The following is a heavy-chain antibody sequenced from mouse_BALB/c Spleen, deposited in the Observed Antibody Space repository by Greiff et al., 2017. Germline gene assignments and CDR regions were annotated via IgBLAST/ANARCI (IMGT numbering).Heavy chain of an antibody. CDR1: GFDFSRYW. J-gene: IGHJ3*01. CDR3: ARLDYGSSPFAY. V-gene: IGHV4-1*02. D-gene: IGHD1-1*01. CDR2: INPDSSTI. Sequence: EVKVVESGGGLVQPGGSLKLSCAASGFDFSRYWMSWVRQAPGKGLEWIGEINPDSSTINYTPSLKDKFIISRDNAKNTLYLQMSKVRSEDTALYYCARLDYGSSPFAYWGQGTLVTVSA.